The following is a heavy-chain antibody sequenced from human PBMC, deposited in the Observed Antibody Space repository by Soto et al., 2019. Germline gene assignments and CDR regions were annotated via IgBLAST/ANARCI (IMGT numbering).Heavy chain of an antibody. CDR2: INHSGST. D-gene: IGHD3-22*01. Sequence: SETLSLTCAVYGGSFSGYYWSWIRQPPGKGQERIGEINHSGSTNYNPSLKSRVTISVDTSKNQFSLKLSSVTAADTAVYYCARVKGHYYDKRSWFDPWGQGTLVTVSS. V-gene: IGHV4-34*01. J-gene: IGHJ5*02. CDR1: GGSFSGYY. CDR3: ARVKGHYYDKRSWFDP.